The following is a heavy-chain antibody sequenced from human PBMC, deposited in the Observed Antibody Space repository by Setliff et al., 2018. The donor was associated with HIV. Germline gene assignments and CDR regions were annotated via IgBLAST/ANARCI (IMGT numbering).Heavy chain of an antibody. CDR2: IKTGNGDT. CDR1: GYSFSSHP. Sequence: ASVKVSCKTSGYSFSSHPIHWVRQAPGQRPEWMGWIKTGNGDTQYSQKFRDRVTITRDTSAHTVYMELSSLRSEDTAVYYCARDRCNSVKCYLYNWFDPWGQGTLVTVSS. CDR3: ARDRCNSVKCYLYNWFDP. D-gene: IGHD2-2*01. V-gene: IGHV1-3*04. J-gene: IGHJ5*02.